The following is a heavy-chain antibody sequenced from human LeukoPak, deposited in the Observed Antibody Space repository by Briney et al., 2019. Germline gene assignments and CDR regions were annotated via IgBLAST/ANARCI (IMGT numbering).Heavy chain of an antibody. D-gene: IGHD1-26*01. CDR2: ISGSGGST. Sequence: GGSLRLSCAASGFTFSSYAMSWVRQAPGKGLEWVSAISGSGGSTYYADSVKGRFTISRDNAKNTLYLQMNSLRAEDTAVYYCASGCYSGSYNHQFDYWGQGTLVTVSS. CDR3: ASGCYSGSYNHQFDY. V-gene: IGHV3-23*01. J-gene: IGHJ4*02. CDR1: GFTFSSYA.